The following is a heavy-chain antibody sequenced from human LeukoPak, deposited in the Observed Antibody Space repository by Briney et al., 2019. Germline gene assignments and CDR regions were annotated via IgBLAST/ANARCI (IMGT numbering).Heavy chain of an antibody. CDR1: GFTCSGYS. CDR3: ASVRQRCY. CDR2: ISSSSGTI. Sequence: GGSRRLSCATSGFTCSGYSMSWRRQAPGKGLEWVSYISSSSGTIYYADSVKGRFTISRDNAKNSLYLQMNSLRDDDTPVHYCASVRQRCYWGQGTLVTVSS. D-gene: IGHD1-1*01. V-gene: IGHV3-48*02. J-gene: IGHJ4*02.